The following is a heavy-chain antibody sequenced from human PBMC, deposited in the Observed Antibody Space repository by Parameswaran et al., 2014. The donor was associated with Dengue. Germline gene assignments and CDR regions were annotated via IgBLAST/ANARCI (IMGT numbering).Heavy chain of an antibody. V-gene: IGHV4-34*01. CDR3: ARGPRRVPAARTWFDP. CDR2: INHSGST. Sequence: WIRQPPGKGLEWIGEINHSGSTNYNPSLKSRVTISVDTSKNQFSLKLSSVTAADTAVYYCARGPRRVPAARTWFDPWGQGTLVTVSS. D-gene: IGHD2-2*01. J-gene: IGHJ5*02.